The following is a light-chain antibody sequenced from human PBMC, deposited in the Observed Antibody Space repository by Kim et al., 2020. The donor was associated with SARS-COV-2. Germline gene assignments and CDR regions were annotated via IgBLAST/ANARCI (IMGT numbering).Light chain of an antibody. V-gene: IGLV4-69*01. J-gene: IGLJ3*02. Sequence: QLVLTQSPSASASLGASVKLTCTLSSGHSSYAIAWHQQQPEKGPRYLMKLNSDGSHSKGDGIPDRFSGSSSGAERYLTISSLQSEDEADYYCQTWGTGIWVFGRGTKLDVL. CDR1: SGHSSYA. CDR2: LNSDGSH. CDR3: QTWGTGIWV.